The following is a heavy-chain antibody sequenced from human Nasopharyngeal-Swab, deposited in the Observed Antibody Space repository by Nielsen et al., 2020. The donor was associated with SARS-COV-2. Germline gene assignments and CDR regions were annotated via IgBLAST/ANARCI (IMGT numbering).Heavy chain of an antibody. D-gene: IGHD5-18*01. Sequence: GESLKISCAASGFTFSTYSMNWVRQAPGKGLEWVSYISSSSSTIYYADSVKGRFTISRDNAKNSLYLQMNSQRAEDKAVYYCARGDGYSYGWYFDYWGQGTLVTVSS. CDR1: GFTFSTYS. CDR2: ISSSSSTI. CDR3: ARGDGYSYGWYFDY. V-gene: IGHV3-48*01. J-gene: IGHJ4*02.